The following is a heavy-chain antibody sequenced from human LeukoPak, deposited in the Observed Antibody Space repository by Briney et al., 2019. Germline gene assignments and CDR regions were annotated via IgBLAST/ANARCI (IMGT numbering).Heavy chain of an antibody. V-gene: IGHV1-2*02. Sequence: GASVKVSCKSSGYSFTAYYMHWGRHAPGQGLEWMGRINPENGDTKYAPKFQGRVTMTSDTSILTVYMELSSLRYDDTAVYFCARSQVHDYWGQGTLVTVSS. CDR3: ARSQVHDY. CDR1: GYSFTAYY. J-gene: IGHJ4*02. CDR2: INPENGDT.